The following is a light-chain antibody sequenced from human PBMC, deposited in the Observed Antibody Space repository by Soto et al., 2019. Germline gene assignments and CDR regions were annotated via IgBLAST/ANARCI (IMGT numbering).Light chain of an antibody. J-gene: IGLJ1*01. CDR1: SSNIGSNT. Sequence: QPVLTQPPSASGTPGQRVTISCSGSSSNIGSNTVNWYQQLPGTAPKLLIYSNNQRPSGVPDRFSGSKSGTSASLAISGLQSEDEADYYCAAWDDSLNGLYVFGTGTKLPVL. CDR3: AAWDDSLNGLYV. V-gene: IGLV1-44*01. CDR2: SNN.